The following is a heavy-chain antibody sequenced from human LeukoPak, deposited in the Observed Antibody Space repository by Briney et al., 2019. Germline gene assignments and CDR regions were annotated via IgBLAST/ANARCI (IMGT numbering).Heavy chain of an antibody. Sequence: GGSLRLSCAASGFSFRIYSMYCIRHAPGEGGEWVSSFSNSSGHIYHADSVRGRYTISRDNAKNSLYVQINNLSAEDRVLYYCAREYSSSVSFDPWGERTLVTLS. J-gene: IGHJ5*02. CDR3: AREYSSSVSFDP. D-gene: IGHD6-6*01. V-gene: IGHV3-21*01. CDR1: GFSFRIYS. CDR2: FSNSSGHI.